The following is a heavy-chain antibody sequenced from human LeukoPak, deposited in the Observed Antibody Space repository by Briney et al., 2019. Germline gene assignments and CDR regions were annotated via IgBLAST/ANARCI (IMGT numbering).Heavy chain of an antibody. V-gene: IGHV3-13*01. Sequence: PGGSLRLSCAASGFTFRNNDFHWVRQVTGKGLEWVSAIGRGGDTYYPGSVKGRFTISRENARNSLYLQIDSLTVGDTAVYYCTREIVDSTSSNWFFDLWGRGTLVTVSS. CDR2: IGRGGDT. D-gene: IGHD6-6*01. J-gene: IGHJ2*01. CDR3: TREIVDSTSSNWFFDL. CDR1: GFTFRNND.